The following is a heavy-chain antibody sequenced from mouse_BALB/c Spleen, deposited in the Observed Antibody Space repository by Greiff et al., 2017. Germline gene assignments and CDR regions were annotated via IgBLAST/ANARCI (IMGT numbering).Heavy chain of an antibody. CDR2: IDTYNGGT. CDR3: ATHYYYAMDY. J-gene: IGHJ4*01. Sequence: VQLKESGPELGKPGASVKISCKASGYSFTGYNMYWVKQSHRKSLEWIGYIDTYNGGTSYNQKSKGKATLTVDKSSSTAYMHLNSLTSEDSAIDDCATHYYYAMDYWGQGTSVTVSS. V-gene: IGHV1S135*01. CDR1: GYSFTGYN.